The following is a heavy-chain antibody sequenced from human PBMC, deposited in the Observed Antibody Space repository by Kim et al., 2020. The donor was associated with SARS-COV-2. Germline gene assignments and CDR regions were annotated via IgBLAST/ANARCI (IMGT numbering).Heavy chain of an antibody. Sequence: DSVKGRFTISRDNAKNSLYLQMNSLRAEDTAVYYCARGTHSSGPPRTFDYWGQGTLVTVSS. J-gene: IGHJ4*02. D-gene: IGHD3-22*01. V-gene: IGHV3-11*04. CDR3: ARGTHSSGPPRTFDY.